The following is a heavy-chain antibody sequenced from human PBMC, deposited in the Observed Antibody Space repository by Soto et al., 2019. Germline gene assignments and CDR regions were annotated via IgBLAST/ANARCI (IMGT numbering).Heavy chain of an antibody. J-gene: IGHJ4*02. CDR3: ASNLDSGIAAAGTNY. D-gene: IGHD6-13*01. CDR2: IDPSDSYT. Sequence: PGESLKISCKGSGYSFTSYWISWVRQMPGKGLEWMGRIDPSDSYTNYSPSFQGHVTISADKSISTAYLQWSSLKASDTAMYYCASNLDSGIAAAGTNYWGQGTLVTVSS. V-gene: IGHV5-10-1*01. CDR1: GYSFTSYW.